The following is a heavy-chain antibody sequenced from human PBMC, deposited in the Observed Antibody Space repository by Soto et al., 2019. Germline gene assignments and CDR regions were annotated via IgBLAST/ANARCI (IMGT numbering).Heavy chain of an antibody. CDR3: ARSSAEMVRGPNWFDP. V-gene: IGHV1-69*13. CDR2: IIPIFGTA. CDR1: GGTFSSYA. J-gene: IGHJ5*02. D-gene: IGHD3-10*01. Sequence: SVKVSCKASGGTFSSYAISWVRQAPGQGLEWMGGIIPIFGTANYAQKFQGRVTITADESTSTAYMELSSLRSEDTAVYYCARSSAEMVRGPNWFDPWGQGTLFTVSS.